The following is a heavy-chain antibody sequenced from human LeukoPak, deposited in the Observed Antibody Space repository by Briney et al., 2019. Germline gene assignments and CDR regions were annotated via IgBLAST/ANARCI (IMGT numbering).Heavy chain of an antibody. Sequence: PGGSLRLSCAASGFTFSRYWMHWVRQAPGKGLVWVSRIKSDGSSASYADSVKGRFTISRDNAKNTLYLQMNSLRAEDTAVYYCARDLRTPSDTDIALDCWGQGTLVTVSS. J-gene: IGHJ4*02. D-gene: IGHD4-23*01. CDR1: GFTFSRYW. CDR2: IKSDGSSA. CDR3: ARDLRTPSDTDIALDC. V-gene: IGHV3-74*01.